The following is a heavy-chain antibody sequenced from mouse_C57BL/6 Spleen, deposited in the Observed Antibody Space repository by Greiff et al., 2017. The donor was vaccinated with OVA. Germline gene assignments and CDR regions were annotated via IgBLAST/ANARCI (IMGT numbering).Heavy chain of an antibody. D-gene: IGHD2-3*01. Sequence: EVKLMESEGGLVQPGSSMKLSCTASGFTFSDYYMAWVRQVPEKGLEWVATINYDGSSTYYLDSLKSRFIISRDNAKNILYLQMSSLKSEDTATYYCAREGYDGYSRYAMDYWGQGTSVTVSS. V-gene: IGHV5-16*01. CDR2: INYDGSST. CDR3: AREGYDGYSRYAMDY. CDR1: GFTFSDYY. J-gene: IGHJ4*01.